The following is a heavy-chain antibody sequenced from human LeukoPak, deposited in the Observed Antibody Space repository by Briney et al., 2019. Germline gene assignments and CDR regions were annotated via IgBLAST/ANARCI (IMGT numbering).Heavy chain of an antibody. Sequence: PGGSLRLSCAASGFTFSDYYMSWLRQAPGKGLEWISYMSGSGSTIYYADSVEGRFTVSRDNAKHSLYLQMNSLGAEDTAVYYCARFGGGLDHWGQGTLVTVSS. CDR3: ARFGGGLDH. CDR2: MSGSGSTI. J-gene: IGHJ4*02. D-gene: IGHD3-10*01. V-gene: IGHV3-11*01. CDR1: GFTFSDYY.